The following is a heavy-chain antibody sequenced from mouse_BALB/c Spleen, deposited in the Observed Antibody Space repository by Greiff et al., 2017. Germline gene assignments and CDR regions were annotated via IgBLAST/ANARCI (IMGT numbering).Heavy chain of an antibody. CDR2: IWSGGST. CDR3: ARPYYGNSAWFAH. J-gene: IGHJ3*01. V-gene: IGHV2-4-1*01. Sequence: VQLKESGPGLVQPSQSLSITCTVSGFSLTSYGVHWVRQSPGKGLEWLGVIWSGGSTDYNAAFISRLSISKDNAKSQVFFKMSSLQADDTAIYYCARPYYGNSAWFAHWGQGTLVTVSA. CDR1: GFSLTSYG. D-gene: IGHD2-10*01.